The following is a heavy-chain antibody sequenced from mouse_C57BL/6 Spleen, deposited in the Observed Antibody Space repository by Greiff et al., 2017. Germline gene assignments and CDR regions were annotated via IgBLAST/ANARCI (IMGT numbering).Heavy chain of an antibody. CDR1: GFSLTSYG. CDR3: ARGGTGYFDY. CDR2: IWSGGST. V-gene: IGHV2-2*01. D-gene: IGHD4-1*01. J-gene: IGHJ2*01. Sequence: VQVVESGPGLVQPSQSLSITCTVSGFSLTSYGVHWVRQSPGKGLEWLGVIWSGGSTDYNAAFISRLSISKDNSKSQVFFKMNSLQADDTARYYCARGGTGYFDYWGQGTTLTVSS.